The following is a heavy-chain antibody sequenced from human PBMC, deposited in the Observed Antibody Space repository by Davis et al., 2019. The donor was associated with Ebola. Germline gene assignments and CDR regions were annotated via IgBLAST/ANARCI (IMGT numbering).Heavy chain of an antibody. J-gene: IGHJ4*02. CDR3: ARDAVGSSLFDY. CDR1: GDSVSSNTAV. Sequence: HSQTLSLTCAISGDSVSSNTAVWNWIRQSPSRGLEWLGRTYYRSKWHNHYAVSVQSRITITPDTSKNQFSLQLNSVSPEDTAVYYCARDAVGSSLFDYWGQGTLVIVSS. CDR2: TYYRSKWHN. V-gene: IGHV6-1*01. D-gene: IGHD1-26*01.